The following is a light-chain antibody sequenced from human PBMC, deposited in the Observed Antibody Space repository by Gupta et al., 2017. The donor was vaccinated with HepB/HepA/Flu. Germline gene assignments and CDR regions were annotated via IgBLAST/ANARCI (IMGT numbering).Light chain of an antibody. J-gene: IGKJ4*01. V-gene: IGKV3-15*01. CDR3: QQYNSWPLT. CDR2: DAS. Sequence: EIVMTQSTATLSESPGERATLSCRASQTVSTNLAWYQQKPGQAPRLLIYDASTRATGIPARFSGSGSGTEFTLTISSLQSEDFAVYYCQQYNSWPLTFGGGTKVEIK. CDR1: QTVSTN.